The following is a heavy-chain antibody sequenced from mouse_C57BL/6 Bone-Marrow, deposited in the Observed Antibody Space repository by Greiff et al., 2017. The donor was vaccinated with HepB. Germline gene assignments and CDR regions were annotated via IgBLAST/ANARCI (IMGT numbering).Heavy chain of an antibody. D-gene: IGHD6-2*01. CDR1: GFTFSDYG. CDR2: ISNLAYSI. J-gene: IGHJ3*01. Sequence: VQLKESGGGLVQPGGSLKLSCAASGFTFSDYGMAWVRQAPRKGPEWVAFISNLAYSIYYADTVTGRFTISRENAKNTLYLEMSSLRSEDTAMYYCASLISLAYWGQGTLVTVSA. V-gene: IGHV5-15*01. CDR3: ASLISLAY.